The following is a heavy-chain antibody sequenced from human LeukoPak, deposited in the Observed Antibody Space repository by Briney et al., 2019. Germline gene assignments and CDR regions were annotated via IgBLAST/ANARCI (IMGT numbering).Heavy chain of an antibody. J-gene: IGHJ4*02. CDR2: ISGSGAGT. CDR3: SNLYSSNY. CDR1: AFTFSTYA. D-gene: IGHD6-13*01. V-gene: IGHV3-23*01. Sequence: PGGSLRLSCAASAFTFSTYAMSWVRQAPGMGLEWVSGISGSGAGTYYADSVRGRLTISRDNSKNTLYLQMNSLRAEDTAVYYCSNLYSSNYWGQGTLVTVSS.